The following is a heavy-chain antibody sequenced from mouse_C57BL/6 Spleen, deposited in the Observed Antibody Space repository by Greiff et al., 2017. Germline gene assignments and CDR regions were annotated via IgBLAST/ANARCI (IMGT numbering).Heavy chain of an antibody. CDR3: AIPIYYDYTWFAY. J-gene: IGHJ3*01. CDR1: GYTFTSYW. D-gene: IGHD2-4*01. V-gene: IGHV1-74*01. Sequence: QVQLQQPGAELVKPGASVKVSCKASGYTFTSYWMHWVKQRPGQGLEWIGRIHPSDSDTNYNQKFKGKATLTVDKSSSPAYMQLSSLTSEDSAVYYCAIPIYYDYTWFAYWGQGTLVTVSA. CDR2: IHPSDSDT.